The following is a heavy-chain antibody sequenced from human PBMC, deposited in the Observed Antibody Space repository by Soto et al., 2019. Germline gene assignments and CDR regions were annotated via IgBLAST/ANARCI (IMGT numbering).Heavy chain of an antibody. J-gene: IGHJ6*02. V-gene: IGHV3-33*01. D-gene: IGHD2-2*02. CDR1: GFTFSSYG. CDR3: ARDLPYCSSTSCYNYYYYGMDV. Sequence: QVQLVESGGGVVQPGRSLRLSCAASGFTFSSYGMHWVRQAPGKGLEWVAAIWYDGSNKYYADSVKGRFTISRDNSKNALYLQVDSLRAEDTAVYYCARDLPYCSSTSCYNYYYYGMDVWGQGTTVTVSS. CDR2: IWYDGSNK.